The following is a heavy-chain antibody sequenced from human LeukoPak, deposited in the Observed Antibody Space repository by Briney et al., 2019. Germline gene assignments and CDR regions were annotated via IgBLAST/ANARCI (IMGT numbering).Heavy chain of an antibody. CDR3: AKGAVAGNQKPGGY. D-gene: IGHD6-19*01. V-gene: IGHV3-23*01. Sequence: GGSLRLSCAASGFTFSSYAISSVRQAPREGLGWGSGISGSGGSTYYADSVKGRFTISRDNSKNTLYLQMNSLRAEDTAVYYCAKGAVAGNQKPGGYWGQGTLVTVSS. CDR1: GFTFSSYA. J-gene: IGHJ4*02. CDR2: ISGSGGST.